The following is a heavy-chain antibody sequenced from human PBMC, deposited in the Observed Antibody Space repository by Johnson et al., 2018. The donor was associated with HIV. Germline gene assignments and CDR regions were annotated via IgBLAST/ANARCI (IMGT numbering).Heavy chain of an antibody. CDR3: ARGEWELNAGHGFDI. V-gene: IGHV3-20*04. J-gene: IGHJ3*02. CDR2: INWNGGST. Sequence: VQLVESGGGVVQPGRSLRLSCAASGCTLRSYGMHRVRQAPGKGLEWVSGINWNGGSTGYADSVKGRFTISRDNAKNSLYLQMNSLRAEDTAFYYCARGEWELNAGHGFDIWGQGTMVTVSS. CDR1: GCTLRSYG. D-gene: IGHD1-26*01.